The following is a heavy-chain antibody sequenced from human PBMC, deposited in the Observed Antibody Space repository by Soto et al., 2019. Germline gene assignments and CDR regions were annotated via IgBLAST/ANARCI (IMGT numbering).Heavy chain of an antibody. Sequence: SETLSLTCAVSGGSFSGYHWSWIRQPPGKGLEWIGEINPSGRTKYKPSLKSRVIISVDTSKNQVSLKLSAVTAADTAVYYCARAGGSYDYSMDVWGQGTTVTVSS. V-gene: IGHV4-34*01. CDR1: GGSFSGYH. D-gene: IGHD6-25*01. CDR3: ARAGGSYDYSMDV. J-gene: IGHJ6*02. CDR2: INPSGRT.